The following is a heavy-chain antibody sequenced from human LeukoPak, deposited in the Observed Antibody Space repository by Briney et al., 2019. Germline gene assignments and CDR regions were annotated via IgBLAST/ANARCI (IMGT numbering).Heavy chain of an antibody. CDR2: IYTSGST. Sequence: SETLFLTCTVSGGSISSYYWSWIRQPAGKGLEWIGRIYTSGSTNYNPSLKSRVTMSVDTSKNQFSLKLSSVTAADTAVYYCASCSSTSCYDYWGQGTLVTVSS. J-gene: IGHJ4*02. D-gene: IGHD2-2*01. V-gene: IGHV4-4*07. CDR1: GGSISSYY. CDR3: ASCSSTSCYDY.